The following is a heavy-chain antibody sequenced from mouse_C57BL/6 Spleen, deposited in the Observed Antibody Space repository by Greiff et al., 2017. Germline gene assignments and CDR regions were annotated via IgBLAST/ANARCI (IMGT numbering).Heavy chain of an antibody. CDR2: IDPETGGT. CDR1: GYTFTDYE. V-gene: IGHV1-15*01. J-gene: IGHJ4*01. CDR3: TKPIYYYGSSYAMDY. Sequence: QVQLQQSGAELVRPGASVTLSCKASGYTFTDYEMHWVKQTPVHGLEWIGAIDPETGGTAYNQKFKGKAILTADKSSSTAYIELRSLTSEDSAVYYCTKPIYYYGSSYAMDYWGQGTSVTVSS. D-gene: IGHD1-1*01.